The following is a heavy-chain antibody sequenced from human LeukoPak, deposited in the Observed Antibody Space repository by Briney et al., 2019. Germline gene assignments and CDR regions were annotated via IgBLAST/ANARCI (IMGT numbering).Heavy chain of an antibody. CDR1: GYSFTSYW. V-gene: IGHV5-51*01. J-gene: IGHJ5*02. Sequence: GESLQISCKGSGYSFTSYWIGWVRQMPGKGLEWMGLIFPGNFDTRYSPSFQGQVTSSADKSISTAYLQWSSLKASDTAMYYGARGAYWGGYCPGSAGFCDPWGEGTLVTVSS. D-gene: IGHD2-21*02. CDR2: IFPGNFDT. CDR3: ARGAYWGGYCPGSAGFCDP.